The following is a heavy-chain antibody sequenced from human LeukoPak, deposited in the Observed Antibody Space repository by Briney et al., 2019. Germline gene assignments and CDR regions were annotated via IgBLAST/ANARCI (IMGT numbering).Heavy chain of an antibody. D-gene: IGHD3-22*01. CDR3: AKDRYYYSSGSEGSYTIEY. V-gene: IGHV3-74*01. CDR2: INIAGSVT. Sequence: GGSLRLSCAASGFSFSNYWMHRVRHAPGKGLVWVSRINIAGSVTTYADSVKGRFAISRDNAKNTLYLQMNSLRAEDTALYYCAKDRYYYSSGSEGSYTIEYWGRGTLVTVSS. CDR1: GFSFSNYW. J-gene: IGHJ4*02.